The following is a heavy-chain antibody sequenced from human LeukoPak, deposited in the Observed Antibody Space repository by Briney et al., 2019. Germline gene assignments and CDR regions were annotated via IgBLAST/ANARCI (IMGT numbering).Heavy chain of an antibody. CDR2: ISSSSSTI. D-gene: IGHD6-13*01. CDR1: GFTFSSYS. V-gene: IGHV3-48*01. J-gene: IGHJ4*02. Sequence: PGGSLRLSCAASGFTFSSYSMNWVRQAPGKGLEWVSYISSSSSTIYYADSVKGRFTISRDNSKDTLYLQMNSLRAEDTAVYYCARGLSAMSQQLVPENFDYWGQGTLVTVSS. CDR3: ARGLSAMSQQLVPENFDY.